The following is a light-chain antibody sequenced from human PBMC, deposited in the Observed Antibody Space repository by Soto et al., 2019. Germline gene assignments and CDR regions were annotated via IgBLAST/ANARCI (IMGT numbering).Light chain of an antibody. CDR3: QQRDSWPIT. V-gene: IGKV3D-20*02. CDR2: DAS. Sequence: IVLTQSPCTLSLSPVEIATLSCSASQSVSSSYLAWYQQKPGQAPRLLIYDASSRATGIPDRFSGSGSGTDFTLTINSLEPDDFAVYYCQQRDSWPITFGQGTRLEIK. J-gene: IGKJ5*01. CDR1: QSVSSSY.